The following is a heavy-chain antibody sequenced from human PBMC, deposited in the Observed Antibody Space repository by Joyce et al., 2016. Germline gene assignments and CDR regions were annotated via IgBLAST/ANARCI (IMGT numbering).Heavy chain of an antibody. D-gene: IGHD3-3*01. CDR2: ISYDGSEK. CDR3: AKGYDFWSGFFPWGIDS. J-gene: IGHJ4*02. CDR1: GFTFSSYG. V-gene: IGHV3-30*18. Sequence: QVQLVESGGGVVQPGRSLRLSCAASGFTFSSYGMHWVRQAPGKGLEWVAVISYDGSEKFYGGSVRGRFTISRDKSKNTLYLQMDSLRVEDTAVFYCAKGYDFWSGFFPWGIDSWGQGTLVTVSS.